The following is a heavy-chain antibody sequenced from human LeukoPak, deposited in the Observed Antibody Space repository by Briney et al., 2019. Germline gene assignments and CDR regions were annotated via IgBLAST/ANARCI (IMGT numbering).Heavy chain of an antibody. CDR1: GGSFSGNY. CDR3: ARGNSAHLHSGVFAY. D-gene: IGHD3-10*01. J-gene: IGHJ4*02. V-gene: IGHV4-34*01. Sequence: PSETLSLTCAVYGGSFSGNYWSWIRQPPGKGLEWIGEIDHRGSTNYNPSLKSRVSISLDTSKNQFSLQLNSVSPEDTAVYYCARGNSAHLHSGVFAYWGQGTLVTVSS. CDR2: IDHRGST.